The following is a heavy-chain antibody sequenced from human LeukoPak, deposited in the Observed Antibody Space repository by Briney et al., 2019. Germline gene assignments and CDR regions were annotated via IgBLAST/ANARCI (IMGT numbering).Heavy chain of an antibody. CDR2: IYYSGST. V-gene: IGHV4-31*03. J-gene: IGHJ3*02. D-gene: IGHD6-19*01. CDR1: GGSISSGGYY. Sequence: KSSETLSLTCTVSGGSISSGGYYWSWICQHPGKGLEWIGYIYYSGSTYYNPSLKSRVTISVDTSKNQFSLKLSSVTAADTAVYYCARLRGSSGWYFVDAFDIWGQGTMVTVSS. CDR3: ARLRGSSGWYFVDAFDI.